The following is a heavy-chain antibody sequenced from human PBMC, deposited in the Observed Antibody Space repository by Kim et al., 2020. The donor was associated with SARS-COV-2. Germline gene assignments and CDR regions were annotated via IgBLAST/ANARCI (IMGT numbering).Heavy chain of an antibody. CDR2: IYYSGST. J-gene: IGHJ4*02. CDR3: ARSGWELLGLDY. CDR1: GGSISSYY. V-gene: IGHV4-59*01. D-gene: IGHD1-26*01. Sequence: SETLSLTCTVSGGSISSYYWSWIRQPPGKGLEWIGYIYYSGSTNYNPALKSRVTISVDTSKNQFSLKLSSVTAADTAVYYCARSGWELLGLDYWGQGTLVTVSS.